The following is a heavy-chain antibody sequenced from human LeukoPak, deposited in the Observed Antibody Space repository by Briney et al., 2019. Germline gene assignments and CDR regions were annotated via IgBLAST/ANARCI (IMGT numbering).Heavy chain of an antibody. V-gene: IGHV3-7*04. J-gene: IGHJ4*02. CDR1: GFTFSNAW. CDR2: IKQDGSEQ. D-gene: IGHD4-17*01. Sequence: GGSLRLSCAASGFTFSNAWMTWVRQAPGKGLEWVANIKQDGSEQYYMDSVKGRFTISRDNAKNSLYLQMNSLRAEDSAVYYCARTTHDYGGYWGQGTLVTVSS. CDR3: ARTTHDYGGY.